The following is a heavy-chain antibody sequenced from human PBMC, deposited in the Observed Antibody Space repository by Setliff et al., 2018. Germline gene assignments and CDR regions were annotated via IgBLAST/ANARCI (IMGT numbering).Heavy chain of an antibody. Sequence: SETLSLTCTVSGGSLRDSAIFWGWIRQPPGKGQEWIGSTYYNGDTYHNPSLKSRVTMSVDTSRNQFSLKLSSVTAADTALYYCARHVGIRGRGYNYYYYYMDVWGKGTTVTVSS. V-gene: IGHV4-39*01. CDR1: GGSLRDSAIF. D-gene: IGHD3-10*01. J-gene: IGHJ6*03. CDR2: TYYNGDT. CDR3: ARHVGIRGRGYNYYYYYMDV.